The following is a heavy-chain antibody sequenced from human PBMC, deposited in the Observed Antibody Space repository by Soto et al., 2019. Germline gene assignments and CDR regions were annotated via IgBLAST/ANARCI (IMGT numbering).Heavy chain of an antibody. CDR3: ARDKITGLFDY. CDR2: INHSGRT. D-gene: IGHD2-8*02. CDR1: GGSFSGYY. Sequence: SETLSLTCAVYGGSFSGYYWTWIRQPPGTGLEWIGEINHSGRTNYNPSLKSRVTISVDTSKNQFSLKLTSVTAADTAVYYCARDKITGLFDYWGQGTLVTVSS. V-gene: IGHV4-34*01. J-gene: IGHJ4*02.